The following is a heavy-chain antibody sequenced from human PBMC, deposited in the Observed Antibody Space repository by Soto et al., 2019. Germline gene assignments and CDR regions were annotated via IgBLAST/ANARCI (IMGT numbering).Heavy chain of an antibody. CDR1: GFTFSSYG. CDR3: AKDPNYYDSSGYGY. J-gene: IGHJ4*02. V-gene: IGHV3-30*18. D-gene: IGHD3-22*01. Sequence: GGSLRLSCAASGFTFSSYGMHWVRQAPGKGLEWVXVXSXXXSXKXXXDXXXXRFTISRDNSKNTLYLQMNSLRAEDTAVYYCAKDPNYYDSSGYGYWGQGTLVTVSS. CDR2: XSXXXSXK.